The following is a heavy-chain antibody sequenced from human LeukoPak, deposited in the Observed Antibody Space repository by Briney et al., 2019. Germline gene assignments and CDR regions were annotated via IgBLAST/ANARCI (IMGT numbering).Heavy chain of an antibody. J-gene: IGHJ4*02. CDR2: ISAYNGNT. CDR1: GYTFTSYG. Sequence: ASVKVSCKASGYTFTSYGISWVRQAPGQGLEWMGWISAYNGNTNYAQKLQGRVTMTTDTSTSTAYMELRSLRSDDTAVYYCARDLRGYYDSSGYPDFDYWGQGTLVTVSS. V-gene: IGHV1-18*01. D-gene: IGHD3-22*01. CDR3: ARDLRGYYDSSGYPDFDY.